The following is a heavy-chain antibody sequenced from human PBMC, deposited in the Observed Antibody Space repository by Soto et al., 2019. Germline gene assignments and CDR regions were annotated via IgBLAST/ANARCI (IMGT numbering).Heavy chain of an antibody. CDR3: ARGSLGGYYGAFDI. D-gene: IGHD3-10*01. CDR1: GGSISSSRCH. CDR2: INPTRGT. Sequence: SETLSLTCTVSGGSISSSRCHWAWIRQSPGKGLEWIGEINPTRGTNYNPSLKSRVAISIEVSRNQFSLTLRSVTAADTAVYYCARGSLGGYYGAFDIWGQGTVVTVSS. V-gene: IGHV4-39*07. J-gene: IGHJ3*02.